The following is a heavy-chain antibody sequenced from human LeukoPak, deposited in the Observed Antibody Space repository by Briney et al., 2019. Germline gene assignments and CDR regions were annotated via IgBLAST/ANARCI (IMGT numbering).Heavy chain of an antibody. D-gene: IGHD6-6*01. CDR2: MNPNSDNT. J-gene: IGHJ6*03. CDR3: ARAGVAARPYPQHYYYSSYMDV. CDR1: GSTVSTYD. V-gene: IGHV1-8*03. Sequence: ASVKVSCKASGSTVSTYDINWLRQASGQGLEWMGWMNPNSDNTGYVEKFQDRVTFTMNTSIRTAYMELGSLRSEDTAVYYCARAGVAARPYPQHYYYSSYMDVWGQGTTVTVSS.